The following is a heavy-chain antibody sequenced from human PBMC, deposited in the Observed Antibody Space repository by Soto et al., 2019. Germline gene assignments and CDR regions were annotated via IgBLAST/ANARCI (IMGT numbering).Heavy chain of an antibody. V-gene: IGHV4-59*01. CDR3: ARGSPTLGYCTNGVCTHFDS. J-gene: IGHJ4*02. CDR2: IYYSGST. Sequence: SEPLSLTCSVSGGSIRSYYWSWIRQPPGKGLEWIGYIYYSGSTNNNPSLRSRVTISIDTSKNQFSLKLSSVTAADTAVYYCARGSPTLGYCTNGVCTHFDSWGQGTLVTVSS. D-gene: IGHD2-8*01. CDR1: GGSIRSYY.